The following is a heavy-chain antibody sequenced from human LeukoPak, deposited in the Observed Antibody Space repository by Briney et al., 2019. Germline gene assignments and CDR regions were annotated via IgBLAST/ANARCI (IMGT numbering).Heavy chain of an antibody. D-gene: IGHD6-19*01. Sequence: SETLSLTCAVYGGSFSGYYWSWIRQPPGKGLEWIGEINHSGSTNYNPSLKSRVTISVDTSKNQFSLKLSSVTVADTAVYYCATLIAVAGTFDYWGQGTLVTVSS. V-gene: IGHV4-34*01. CDR3: ATLIAVAGTFDY. CDR2: INHSGST. J-gene: IGHJ4*02. CDR1: GGSFSGYY.